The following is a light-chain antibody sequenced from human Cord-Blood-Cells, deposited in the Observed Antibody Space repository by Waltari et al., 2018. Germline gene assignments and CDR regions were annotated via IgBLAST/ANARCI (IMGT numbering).Light chain of an antibody. J-gene: IGLJ3*02. CDR3: QAWDSSTGV. CDR1: KLGDKY. CDR2: QDS. V-gene: IGLV3-1*01. Sequence: SYELTQPPSVSVSPGQTASITCSGDKLGDKYACWYQQKPGQSPVLVIYQDSKRPSGIPRRFSGSNSGNTATLTISGTQAMDEADYYCQAWDSSTGVFGGGTKLTVL.